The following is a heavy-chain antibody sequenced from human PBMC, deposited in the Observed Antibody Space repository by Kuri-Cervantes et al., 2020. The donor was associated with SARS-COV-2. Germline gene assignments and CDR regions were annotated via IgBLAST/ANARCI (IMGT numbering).Heavy chain of an antibody. D-gene: IGHD6-19*01. CDR2: ITISGLST. J-gene: IGHJ5*02. Sequence: GESLKISCAASGLTVRSNYMSWVRQAPGKGLEWVSTITISGLSTHYADSVKGRFTISRDNSKNTVYLQMNSLRADDTAVYYCAKIAGYNSGWYDDWGQGTLVTVSS. CDR3: AKIAGYNSGWYDD. V-gene: IGHV3-23*01. CDR1: GLTVRSNY.